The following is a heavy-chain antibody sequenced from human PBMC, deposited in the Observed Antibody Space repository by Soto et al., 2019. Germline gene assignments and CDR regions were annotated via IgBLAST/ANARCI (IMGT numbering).Heavy chain of an antibody. CDR1: RFMFSAYA. D-gene: IGHD6-19*01. V-gene: IGHV3-30-3*01. CDR3: ARDPSPYTSGWYGIDF. Sequence: PGGSLRLSCTASRFMFSAYAMLWVRQAPGKGLEWVAAMSYDGTNTYYADSVKGRFTISRDNSKNTLFLQMSSLTADDSAVYYCARDPSPYTSGWYGIDFWGLGTLVTVSS. J-gene: IGHJ4*01. CDR2: MSYDGTNT.